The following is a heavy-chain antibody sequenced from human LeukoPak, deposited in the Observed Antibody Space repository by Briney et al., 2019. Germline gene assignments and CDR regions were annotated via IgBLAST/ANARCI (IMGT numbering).Heavy chain of an antibody. J-gene: IGHJ4*02. Sequence: ASVKVSCKASGYTFTGYYMHWVRQAPGQGLEWMGGIIPIFGTANYAQKFQGRVTITADESTSTAYMELSSLRSEDTAVYYCAYGSGSYWGLDYWGQGTLVTVSS. CDR2: IIPIFGTA. CDR1: GYTFTGYY. D-gene: IGHD3-10*01. CDR3: AYGSGSYWGLDY. V-gene: IGHV1-69*13.